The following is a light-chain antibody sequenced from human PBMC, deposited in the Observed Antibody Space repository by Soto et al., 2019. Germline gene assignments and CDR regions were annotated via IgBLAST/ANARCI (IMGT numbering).Light chain of an antibody. CDR3: QRSLRSLT. CDR2: AAS. J-gene: IGKJ1*01. CDR1: QSISSY. V-gene: IGKV1-39*01. Sequence: DSHMTHSPYSLSASVGYIVTITFRSSQSISSYLNWYQQKPGKAPKLLIYAASSLQSGVPSRCSSSGSGTDFTHTSSVEEADDCADYCMQRSLRSLTFGEGSKVDNK.